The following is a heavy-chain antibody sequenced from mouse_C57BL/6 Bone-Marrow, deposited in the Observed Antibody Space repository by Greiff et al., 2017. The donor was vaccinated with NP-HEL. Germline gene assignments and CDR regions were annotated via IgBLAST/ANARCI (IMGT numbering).Heavy chain of an antibody. CDR2: ISSGSSTI. J-gene: IGHJ4*01. D-gene: IGHD1-1*02. CDR3: ARLYGYYDMDY. V-gene: IGHV5-17*01. CDR1: GFTFSDYG. Sequence: EVKVVESGGGLVKPGGSLKLSCAASGFTFSDYGMHWVRQAPEKGLEWVAYISSGSSTIYYADTVKGRFTISSDNAKNTLFLQMTSLRSEDTAMYYCARLYGYYDMDYWGQGTSVTVSS.